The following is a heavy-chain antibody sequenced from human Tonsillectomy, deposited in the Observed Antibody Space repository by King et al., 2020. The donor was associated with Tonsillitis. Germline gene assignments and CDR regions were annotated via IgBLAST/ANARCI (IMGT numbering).Heavy chain of an antibody. CDR2: IYYTGDT. CDR1: GGSISSGAFY. CDR3: AKTNPIEDWFDP. Sequence: QVQLQESGPGLVKPSQTLSLTCTVSGGSISSGAFYWSWLRQYPGEGPEWIGYIYYTGDTYYNPSLKSPATISVDTSKNQFSLDLTSVTAADTAVYYCAKTNPIEDWFDPWGQGTRVTVSS. D-gene: IGHD5-24*01. J-gene: IGHJ5*02. V-gene: IGHV4-31*01.